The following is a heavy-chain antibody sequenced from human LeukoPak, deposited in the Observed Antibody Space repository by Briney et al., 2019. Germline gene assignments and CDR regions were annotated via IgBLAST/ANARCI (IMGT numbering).Heavy chain of an antibody. V-gene: IGHV4-39*01. CDR1: GGFISSSSYY. D-gene: IGHD3-10*01. Sequence: SETLSLTCTVSGGFISSSSYYWGWIRQPPGKGLEWIGSIYYSGSTYYNPSLKSRVTISVDTSKNQFSLKLSSVTAADTAVYYCASGVSYYGSGSYPVTWGQGTLVTVSS. J-gene: IGHJ4*02. CDR2: IYYSGST. CDR3: ASGVSYYGSGSYPVT.